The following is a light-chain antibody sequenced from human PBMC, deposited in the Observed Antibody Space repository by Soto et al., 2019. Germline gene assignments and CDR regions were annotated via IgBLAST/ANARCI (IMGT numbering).Light chain of an antibody. J-gene: IGKJ1*01. Sequence: EIVLTQSPETLSLSPGERATLSCRASQSVDNYLDWYQQKPGQAPRLLIYESSNRATGIPARFSGSGSGTDFILTISSLEPEDFAVYYCHQRQSWPRTFGQGTKVDIK. CDR3: HQRQSWPRT. CDR1: QSVDNY. CDR2: ESS. V-gene: IGKV3-11*01.